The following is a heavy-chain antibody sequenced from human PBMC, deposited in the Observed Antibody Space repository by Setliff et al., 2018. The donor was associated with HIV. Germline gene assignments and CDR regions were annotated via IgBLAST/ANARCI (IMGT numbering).Heavy chain of an antibody. Sequence: GESLKISCSASGFSFSNYAMHWVRQAPGKGLEYVSAISGNGGNTYYTDSVKGRFTISRDNAKNTLYLQMSSLRSEDTAVYYCARGGSSGWPHWGQGTLVTVSS. J-gene: IGHJ1*01. CDR3: ARGGSSGWPH. CDR1: GFSFSNYA. V-gene: IGHV3-64D*09. D-gene: IGHD6-19*01. CDR2: ISGNGGNT.